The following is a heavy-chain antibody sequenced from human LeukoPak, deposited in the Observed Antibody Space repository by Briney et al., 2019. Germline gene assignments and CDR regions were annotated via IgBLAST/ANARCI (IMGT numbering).Heavy chain of an antibody. CDR1: GFTFNTFA. D-gene: IGHD3-10*02. Sequence: GGSLRLSCVASGFTFNTFAMIWVRQPPGKGLEWVSYISSSGSTIYYADSVKGRFTISRDNAKNSLFLKTDTLRGDDTGIYYCARDPNVLGITPYYFDFWGQGTLVTVSS. J-gene: IGHJ4*02. CDR2: ISSSGSTI. V-gene: IGHV3-48*03. CDR3: ARDPNVLGITPYYFDF.